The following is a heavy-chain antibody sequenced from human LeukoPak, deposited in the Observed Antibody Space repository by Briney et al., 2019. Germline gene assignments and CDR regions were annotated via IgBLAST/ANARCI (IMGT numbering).Heavy chain of an antibody. Sequence: ASVKVSCKASGYTFRSYSIVWVRQAPGQGLEWIGWINAYNGDTDFAQKVQGRVTLAVDTSTYTASMELSSLRSDDTAVYYYARVGNCASTSCQDGLFDHWGQGSLVTVSS. V-gene: IGHV1-18*01. D-gene: IGHD2-2*01. CDR2: INAYNGDT. J-gene: IGHJ4*02. CDR1: GYTFRSYS. CDR3: ARVGNCASTSCQDGLFDH.